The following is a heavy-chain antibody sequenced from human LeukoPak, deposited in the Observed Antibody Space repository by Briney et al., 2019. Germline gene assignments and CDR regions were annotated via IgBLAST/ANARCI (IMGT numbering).Heavy chain of an antibody. D-gene: IGHD6-19*01. CDR1: GFIFSNYW. V-gene: IGHV3-74*01. Sequence: GGSLRLSCAGSGFIFSNYWMHWVRQAPGKGLVWVSRIKTDGSTTYYADSVKGRFTVSRDNSKNTLYLQMNNLRAEDTAVYYCAAGYSSGWLDYWGQGTLVTVSS. CDR2: IKTDGSTT. CDR3: AAGYSSGWLDY. J-gene: IGHJ4*02.